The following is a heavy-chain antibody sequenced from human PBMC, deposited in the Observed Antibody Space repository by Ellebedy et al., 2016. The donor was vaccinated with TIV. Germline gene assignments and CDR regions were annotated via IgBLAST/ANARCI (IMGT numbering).Heavy chain of an antibody. D-gene: IGHD6-13*01. CDR3: VSVAAGGTVYYYYGMGD. Sequence: SETLSLXXAVSGASLSNYDYFWGWVRQPPGKGLQWIGSIFKSGSIYYNPSLQSRLTISMDTSKNQFSLKVTSVTAADTAVYYCVSVAAGGTVYYYYGMGDWGPGTTVTVSS. CDR2: IFKSGSI. CDR1: GASLSNYDYF. J-gene: IGHJ6*02. V-gene: IGHV4-39*07.